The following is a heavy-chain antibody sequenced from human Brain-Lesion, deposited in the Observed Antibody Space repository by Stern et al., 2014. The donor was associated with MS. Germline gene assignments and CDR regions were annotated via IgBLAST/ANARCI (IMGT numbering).Heavy chain of an antibody. CDR3: ATLSPGAGGNYYRNFDY. V-gene: IGHV1-24*01. CDR2: FDPEDGET. Sequence: QVQLLQPGAEVKKPGASVKVSCKVSGYTLTELSMHWVRQAPRKGLEWMGGFDPEDGETIYAQKFQGRVTMTEDTSTDTAYMELSSLRSEDTAVYYCATLSPGAGGNYYRNFDYWGQGTLVTVSS. D-gene: IGHD1-26*01. CDR1: GYTLTELS. J-gene: IGHJ4*02.